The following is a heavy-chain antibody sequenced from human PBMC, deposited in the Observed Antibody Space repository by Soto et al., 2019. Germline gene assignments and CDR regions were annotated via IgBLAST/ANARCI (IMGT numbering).Heavy chain of an antibody. CDR1: GASISSRDYY. D-gene: IGHD2-2*01. Sequence: PSETLSLTCSVSGASISSRDYYWGWIRQTPGKGLEWIGNIDYNGVTYYNPSLKSRVTVSKDKYKNQFSLKVASVTAADTVIYYCGRVMIGTSRHTDSDYWGQGTQVTVSS. V-gene: IGHV4-39*01. J-gene: IGHJ4*02. CDR2: IDYNGVT. CDR3: GRVMIGTSRHTDSDY.